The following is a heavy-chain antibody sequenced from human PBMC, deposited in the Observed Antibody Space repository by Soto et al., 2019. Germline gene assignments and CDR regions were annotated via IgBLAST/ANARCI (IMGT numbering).Heavy chain of an antibody. V-gene: IGHV4-59*01. CDR3: ARTPSSGTIFGVVIPDYYYGMDV. J-gene: IGHJ6*02. D-gene: IGHD3-3*01. CDR2: IYYSGST. Sequence: SETLSLTCTVSGDSISSYYWSWIRQPPGKGLEWIGYIYYSGSTSYNPSLESRVTISVDTSENQFSLKLSSVTAADTAMYYCARTPSSGTIFGVVIPDYYYGMDVWGQGTTVTVSS. CDR1: GDSISSYY.